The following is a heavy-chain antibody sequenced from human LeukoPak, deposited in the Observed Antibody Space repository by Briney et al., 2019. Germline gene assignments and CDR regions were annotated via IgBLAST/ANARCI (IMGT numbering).Heavy chain of an antibody. D-gene: IGHD1-26*01. V-gene: IGHV3-21*06. CDR3: ARDVGSGSYPLGCFDY. Sequence: PGGSLSLSCAASGFTFSSYSMNWIRQAPGKGLEWVSYISSSSSYIYNADSVRRRFTISRDNAQNLLYLQMTSPGGDDRAVYYCARDVGSGSYPLGCFDYWGKGTLVPVS. J-gene: IGHJ4*02. CDR1: GFTFSSYS. CDR2: ISSSSSYI.